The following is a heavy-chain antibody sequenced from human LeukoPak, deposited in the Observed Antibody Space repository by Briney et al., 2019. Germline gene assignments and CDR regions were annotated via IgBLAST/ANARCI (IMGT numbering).Heavy chain of an antibody. CDR2: ISGSGGST. D-gene: IGHD3-22*01. J-gene: IGHJ4*02. CDR1: GFTLSRYG. V-gene: IGHV3-23*01. Sequence: GGSLRLSCAASGFTLSRYGMSWVRQAPGKGLEWVSGISGSGGSTFYADSVKGRFTISRDNSKDTLYLQMNSLKAEDTAVYYCAKDRSYYDSRGPFDYWGQGTLVAVSS. CDR3: AKDRSYYDSRGPFDY.